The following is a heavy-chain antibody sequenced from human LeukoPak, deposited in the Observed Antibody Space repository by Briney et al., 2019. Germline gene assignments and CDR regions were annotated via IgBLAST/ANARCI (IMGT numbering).Heavy chain of an antibody. CDR2: ISISSNYI. V-gene: IGHV3-21*01. J-gene: IGHJ6*02. CDR3: ARALEVRYFDWLLSTAYYYYYGMDV. Sequence: GGSLRLSCAASGFTFSSYSLNWVRQAPGKGLEWVSSISISSNYIYYADSVKGRFTISRDNAKNSLYLQMNSLRAEDTAVYYCARALEVRYFDWLLSTAYYYYYGMDVWGQGTTVTVSS. D-gene: IGHD3-9*01. CDR1: GFTFSSYS.